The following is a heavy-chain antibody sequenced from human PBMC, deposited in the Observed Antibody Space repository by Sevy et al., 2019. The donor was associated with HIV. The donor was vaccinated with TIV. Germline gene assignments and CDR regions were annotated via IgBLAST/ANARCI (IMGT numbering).Heavy chain of an antibody. CDR3: ITDPGYRGYDEEVINYYYYGMDV. CDR1: GFTFSSAW. J-gene: IGHJ6*02. CDR2: IKSEIDGGAI. V-gene: IGHV3-15*01. D-gene: IGHD5-12*01. Sequence: GGSLRLSCAASGFTFSSAWMSWVRQAPGKGLEWVGRIKSEIDGGAIDYAAPVKGRFSISREDSKNTVYLQMNSLKTEAPAVYYCITDPGYRGYDEEVINYYYYGMDVWGQGTTVTVSS.